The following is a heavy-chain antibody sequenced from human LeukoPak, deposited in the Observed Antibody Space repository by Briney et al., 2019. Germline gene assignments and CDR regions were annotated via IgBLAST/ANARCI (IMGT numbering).Heavy chain of an antibody. V-gene: IGHV3-23*01. CDR2: ISGGGAST. CDR3: AKDLGYSGYDPLDY. CDR1: GFTFSSYA. D-gene: IGHD5-12*01. J-gene: IGHJ4*02. Sequence: GGSLRLSCAASGFTFSSYAMCWVRQAPGKGLEWVSAISGGGASTYYADSVKGRFTISRDNSKNTLYLQMNSLRAEDTAVYYGAKDLGYSGYDPLDYWGQGTLVTVSS.